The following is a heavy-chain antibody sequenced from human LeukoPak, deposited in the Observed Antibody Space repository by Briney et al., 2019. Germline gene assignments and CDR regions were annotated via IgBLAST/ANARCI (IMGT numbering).Heavy chain of an antibody. CDR1: GHTFSNYN. D-gene: IGHD6-13*01. Sequence: ASVKVSCKASGHTFSNYNMHWVRQAPGQGLEWMGIINPSGGTSYAQKIQGRVTMTRDTSTTTVYMELSSLRSEDTAVYYCAREGVAATGLDYWGQGTLVTVSS. V-gene: IGHV1-46*01. J-gene: IGHJ4*02. CDR3: AREGVAATGLDY. CDR2: INPSGGT.